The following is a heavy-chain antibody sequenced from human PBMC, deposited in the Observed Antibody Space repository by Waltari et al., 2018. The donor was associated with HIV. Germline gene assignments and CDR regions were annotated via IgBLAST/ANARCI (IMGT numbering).Heavy chain of an antibody. Sequence: QVQLQESGPGLVKPSQTLSLTCTVSGGPITSGSYYWLWIRQPAGKGLEWIGRVYISGSANYNPSLRSRVTMSLDTSKNQFSLKLSSVTAADTAVYYCARGLDILTGYYHWFSDLWGRGTLVTVSS. D-gene: IGHD3-9*01. CDR1: GGPITSGSYY. V-gene: IGHV4-61*02. CDR3: ARGLDILTGYYHWFSDL. J-gene: IGHJ2*01. CDR2: VYISGSA.